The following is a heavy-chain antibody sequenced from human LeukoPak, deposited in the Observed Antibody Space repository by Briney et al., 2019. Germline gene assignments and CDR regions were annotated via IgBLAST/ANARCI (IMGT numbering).Heavy chain of an antibody. CDR1: GGTFSSYA. D-gene: IGHD5-18*01. CDR3: ARGFRRGYSYGYVFGY. CDR2: IIPIFGTA. Sequence: SVKVSCKASGGTFSSYAISWVRQAPGQGLEWMGGIIPIFGTANYAQKFQGRVTITADESTSTAYMELSSLRSEDTAVYYCARGFRRGYSYGYVFGYWGQGTLVTVSS. V-gene: IGHV1-69*13. J-gene: IGHJ4*02.